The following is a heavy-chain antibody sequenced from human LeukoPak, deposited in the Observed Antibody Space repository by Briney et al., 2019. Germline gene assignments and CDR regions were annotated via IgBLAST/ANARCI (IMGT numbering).Heavy chain of an antibody. D-gene: IGHD1-7*01. J-gene: IGHJ4*02. CDR1: GYTFTGYY. Sequence: ASVKVSCKASGYTFTGYYMHWVRQAPGQGLEWMGRINPNSGGTNYAQRFQGRVTITRDTSITTVYMELSGLRSDDTAVYYCARGTFDYWGQGTLVTVSS. CDR2: INPNSGGT. V-gene: IGHV1-2*06. CDR3: ARGTFDY.